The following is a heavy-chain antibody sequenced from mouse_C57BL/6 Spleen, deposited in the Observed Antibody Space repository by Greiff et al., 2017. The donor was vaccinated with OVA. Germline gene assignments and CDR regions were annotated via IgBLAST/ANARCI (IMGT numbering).Heavy chain of an antibody. CDR3: ARGELGRAWFAY. V-gene: IGHV3-1*01. CDR2: ISYSGST. CDR1: GYSITSGYD. J-gene: IGHJ3*01. D-gene: IGHD4-1*01. Sequence: EVKLMESGPGMVKPSQSLSLTCTVTGYSITSGYDWHWIRHFPGNKLEWMGYISYSGSTNYNPSLKSRISITHDTSKNHFFLKLNSVTTEDTATYYCARGELGRAWFAYWGQGTLVTVSA.